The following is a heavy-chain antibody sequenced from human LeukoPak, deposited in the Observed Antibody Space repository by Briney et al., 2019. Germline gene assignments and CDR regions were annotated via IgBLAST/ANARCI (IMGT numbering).Heavy chain of an antibody. J-gene: IGHJ4*02. D-gene: IGHD3-16*01. V-gene: IGHV3-15*01. CDR3: AAERFYVFAY. Sequence: GGSLRLSCAASGFTFSNAWMTWVRQAPGKGLEWVGHIKSKNDGGTTDYGAPVKGRFTISRDDSKNTLYLQMSSLKTEDTAVYYCAAERFYVFAYWGQGTLVTVSS. CDR1: GFTFSNAW. CDR2: IKSKNDGGTT.